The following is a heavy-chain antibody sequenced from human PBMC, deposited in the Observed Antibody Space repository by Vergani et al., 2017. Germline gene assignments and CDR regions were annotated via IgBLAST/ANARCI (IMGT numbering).Heavy chain of an antibody. Sequence: EVQLVQSGAEVKKPGESLKISCKGSGYSFTSYWIGWVRQMPGKGLEWMGIIYPGDSDTRYSPSFQGQVTISADKSISTAYLQWSSLKASDTAMYYCARINTYDFWSGYYPYWYFDLWGLGTLVTVSS. J-gene: IGHJ2*01. D-gene: IGHD3-3*01. CDR2: IYPGDSDT. V-gene: IGHV5-51*03. CDR3: ARINTYDFWSGYYPYWYFDL. CDR1: GYSFTSYW.